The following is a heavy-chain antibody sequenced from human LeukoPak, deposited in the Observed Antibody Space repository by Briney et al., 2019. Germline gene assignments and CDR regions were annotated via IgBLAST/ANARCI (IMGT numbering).Heavy chain of an antibody. CDR3: ARDNDFWSGYSGSNWFDP. Sequence: ASVKVSCKASGYTFTSYDINWVRQATGQGLEWMGWINPNSGNTGYAQKFQGRVTITRNTSISTAYMELSSLRSEDTAVYYCARDNDFWSGYSGSNWFDPWGQGTLVTVSS. V-gene: IGHV1-8*03. CDR2: INPNSGNT. J-gene: IGHJ5*02. CDR1: GYTFTSYD. D-gene: IGHD3-3*01.